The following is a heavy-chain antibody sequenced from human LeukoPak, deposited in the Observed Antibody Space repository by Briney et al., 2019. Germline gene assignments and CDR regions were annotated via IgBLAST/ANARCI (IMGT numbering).Heavy chain of an antibody. CDR1: GGSISSCDYY. J-gene: IGHJ2*01. V-gene: IGHV4-30-4*08. CDR2: IYCSGRT. CDR3: ARDLSYDFWSGSPRYFDL. Sequence: PSQTLSLTCTVSGGSISSCDYYWSWIRQPPGKVLEWIGYIYCSGRTYYNQSLKSRVTISVDTSKNQFFLKLSSVTAADTAVYYCARDLSYDFWSGSPRYFDLWGRGTLVTVSS. D-gene: IGHD3-3*01.